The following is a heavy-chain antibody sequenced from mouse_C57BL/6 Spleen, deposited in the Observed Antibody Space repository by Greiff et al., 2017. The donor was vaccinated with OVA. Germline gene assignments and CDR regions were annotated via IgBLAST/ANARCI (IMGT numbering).Heavy chain of an antibody. V-gene: IGHV1-9*01. CDR3: ARGGTYYGYDPAWFAY. D-gene: IGHD2-9*01. Sequence: VQLQQSGAELMKPGASVKLSCKATGYTFTGYWIEWVKQRPGHGLEWIGEILPGSGSTNYNEKFKGKATFTADTSSNTAYMQLSSLTTEDSANYYWARGGTYYGYDPAWFAYWGQGTLVTVSA. CDR2: ILPGSGST. J-gene: IGHJ3*01. CDR1: GYTFTGYW.